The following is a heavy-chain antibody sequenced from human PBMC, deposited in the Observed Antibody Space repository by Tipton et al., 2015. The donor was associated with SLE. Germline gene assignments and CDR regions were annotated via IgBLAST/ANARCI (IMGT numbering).Heavy chain of an antibody. CDR3: AREEYSSGWTEVHWFDP. CDR2: IYYSGST. D-gene: IGHD6-19*01. J-gene: IGHJ5*02. Sequence: TLSLTCTVSGGSISSYYWSRIRQPPGKGLEWIGYIYYSGSTNYNPSLKSRVTISVDTSKNQFSLKLSSVTAADTAVYYCAREEYSSGWTEVHWFDPWGQGTLVTVSS. CDR1: GGSISSYY. V-gene: IGHV4-59*01.